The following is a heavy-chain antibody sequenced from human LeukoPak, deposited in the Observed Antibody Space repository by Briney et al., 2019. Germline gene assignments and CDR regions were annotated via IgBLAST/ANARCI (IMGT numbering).Heavy chain of an antibody. J-gene: IGHJ6*03. Sequence: PSETLSLTCTVSGGSISSSSYYWGWIRQPPGKGLEWIGSIYYSGSTYYNPSLKSRVTISVDTSKNQFSLKLSSVTAADTAVYYCARVSGGAAAAGGYYYYMDVWGKGTTVTVSS. V-gene: IGHV4-39*07. CDR3: ARVSGGAAAAGGYYYYMDV. D-gene: IGHD6-13*01. CDR2: IYYSGST. CDR1: GGSISSSSYY.